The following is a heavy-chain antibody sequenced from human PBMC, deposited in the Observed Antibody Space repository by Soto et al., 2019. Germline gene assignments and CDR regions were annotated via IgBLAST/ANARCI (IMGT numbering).Heavy chain of an antibody. Sequence: QVQLVESGGGVVQPGRSLRLSCAASGFTFSSYGMHWVRQAPGKGLEWVAVISYDGSNKYYADSVKGRFTISRDNSKKTLYLQMNSLRAEDTAVYYCAKAKYSGYDSAAGYYYYYGMDVWGQGTTVTVSS. CDR2: ISYDGSNK. D-gene: IGHD5-12*01. CDR3: AKAKYSGYDSAAGYYYYYGMDV. J-gene: IGHJ6*02. V-gene: IGHV3-30*18. CDR1: GFTFSSYG.